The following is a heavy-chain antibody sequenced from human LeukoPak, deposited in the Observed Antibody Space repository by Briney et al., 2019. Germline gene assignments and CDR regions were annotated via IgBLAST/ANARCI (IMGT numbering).Heavy chain of an antibody. CDR3: GELEGLLPY. CDR1: GFTFSSYA. J-gene: IGHJ4*02. D-gene: IGHD3-3*01. Sequence: PGGSLRLSCAASGFTFSSYAMSWVRQAPGKGLEWVSAISGSGGSTYYADSVKGRFTISRDNSKNTLYLQTNSLRAEDTAVYYCGELEGLLPYWGQGALVTVSS. CDR2: ISGSGGST. V-gene: IGHV3-23*01.